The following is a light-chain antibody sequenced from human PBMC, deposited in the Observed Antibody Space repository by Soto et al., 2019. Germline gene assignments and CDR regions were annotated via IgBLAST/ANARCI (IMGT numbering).Light chain of an antibody. CDR2: GAS. V-gene: IGKV3-11*01. CDR1: QRVSSN. J-gene: IGKJ1*01. Sequence: SLATLSVSTTERDTLSCRASQRVSSNLAWYQQTPGQAPRLLIYGASNRATGIPARFSGSGSGTDLTLTISCLEPEDFAVYYCQQRSNGVTWTFCQGTMVDIK. CDR3: QQRSNGVTWT.